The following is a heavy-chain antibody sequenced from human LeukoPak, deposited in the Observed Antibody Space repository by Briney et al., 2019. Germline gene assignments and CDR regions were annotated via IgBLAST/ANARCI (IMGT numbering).Heavy chain of an antibody. CDR2: IYSGGST. CDR1: GFTVSSNY. V-gene: IGHV3-53*01. CDR3: ARSQREKTYYYDSSGLPLWD. D-gene: IGHD3-22*01. Sequence: SGGSLRLSCAASGFTVSSNYMSWVRQAPGKGLEWVSVIYSGGSTYYADSVKGRFTISRDNSKNTLYLQMNNLRAEDTAVYYCARSQREKTYYYDSSGLPLWDWGQGTLVTVSS. J-gene: IGHJ4*02.